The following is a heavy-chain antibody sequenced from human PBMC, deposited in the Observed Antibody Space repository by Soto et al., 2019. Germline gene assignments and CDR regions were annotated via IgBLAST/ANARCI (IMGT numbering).Heavy chain of an antibody. V-gene: IGHV3-33*01. CDR2: IWYDGSYK. CDR1: GFTLSNYA. J-gene: IGHJ4*02. CDR3: ARKGSGWTFDY. D-gene: IGHD6-19*01. Sequence: QVQLVESGGGVVQPGRSLRLSCAASGFTLSNYAMHWVRQAPGKGLEWVAVIWYDGSYKYYADSVKGRFTISRDSSKNTLYLQVNSLRVDDTAMYYCARKGSGWTFDYWGQGTLVTVSS.